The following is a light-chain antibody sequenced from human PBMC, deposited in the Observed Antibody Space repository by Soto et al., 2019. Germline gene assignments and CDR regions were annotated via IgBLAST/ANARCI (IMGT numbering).Light chain of an antibody. CDR1: QSISSW. J-gene: IGKJ4*01. Sequence: DSQMTQYPSTLSASVGDRVTITCRASQSISSWLAWYQQKPGKAPKLLISKASTLQSGVPPRFSGSGYGTEFTPTISSLQPDDFATYYDQHYEKYPTTFGGGTKVESK. CDR3: QHYEKYPTT. CDR2: KAS. V-gene: IGKV1-5*03.